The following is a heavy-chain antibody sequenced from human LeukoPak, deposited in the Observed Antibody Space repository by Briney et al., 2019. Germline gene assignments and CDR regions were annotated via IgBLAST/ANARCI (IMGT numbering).Heavy chain of an antibody. CDR1: GGSISSSYW. Sequence: PSETLSLTCGVSGGSISSSYWWSWVRPPPGKGLEWIGEIYHSGSTNYNPSLKSRVTISVDTSKNQFSLRLSSVTAADTAVYYCARVTGYVMEDYFDYWGQGTLVTVSS. J-gene: IGHJ4*02. D-gene: IGHD6-13*01. CDR3: ARVTGYVMEDYFDY. CDR2: IYHSGST. V-gene: IGHV4-4*02.